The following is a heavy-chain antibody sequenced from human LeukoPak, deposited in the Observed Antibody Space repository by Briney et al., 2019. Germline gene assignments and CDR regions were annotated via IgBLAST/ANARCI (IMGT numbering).Heavy chain of an antibody. V-gene: IGHV4-59*08. CDR2: IYYSGSA. Sequence: SETLSLTCTVSGGSTSTYYWSWIRQPPGKGLEWIAYIYYSGSAKYNPSLKSRVTTSVDTSKNQFSLKLSSVTAADTAVYYCARHSVTPGTEYAFDIWGQGTMVTVSS. D-gene: IGHD6-13*01. CDR1: GGSTSTYY. J-gene: IGHJ3*02. CDR3: ARHSVTPGTEYAFDI.